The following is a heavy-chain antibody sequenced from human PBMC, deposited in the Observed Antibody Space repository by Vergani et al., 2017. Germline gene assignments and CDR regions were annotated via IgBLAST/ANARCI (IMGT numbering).Heavy chain of an antibody. CDR1: GFTFSSYS. Sequence: EVQLVESGGGLVKPGGSLRLSCAASGFTFSSYSMNWVRQAPGKGLEWVSSISSSSSYIYYADSVKGRFTISRDNAKNSLYLQMNSLRAEDTAVYYCARDHRYSYGYGHYNGMDVWGQGTTVTVSS. D-gene: IGHD5-18*01. CDR2: ISSSSSYI. CDR3: ARDHRYSYGYGHYNGMDV. V-gene: IGHV3-21*01. J-gene: IGHJ6*02.